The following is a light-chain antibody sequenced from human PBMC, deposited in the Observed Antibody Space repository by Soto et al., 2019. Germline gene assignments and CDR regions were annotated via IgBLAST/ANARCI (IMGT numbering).Light chain of an antibody. CDR2: GAS. V-gene: IGKV3-20*01. Sequence: EILLTQFPDTLSLSPGERAALSCRASQSVYNRYLAWYQQKPGQAPRLLIYGASRRATDTPDRFSGSGSGTDFTLIISRVEHEDLEVYFCQQYGTSPYTFGQGAKLEIK. CDR3: QQYGTSPYT. CDR1: QSVYNRY. J-gene: IGKJ2*01.